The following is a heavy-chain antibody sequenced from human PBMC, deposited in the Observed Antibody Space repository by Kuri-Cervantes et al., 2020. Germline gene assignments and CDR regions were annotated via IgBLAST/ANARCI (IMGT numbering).Heavy chain of an antibody. J-gene: IGHJ6*03. V-gene: IGHV1-69*13. Sequence: VKVSCKASGGTFSSYAISWVRQAPGQGLEWMGGIIPIFGTANYAQKFQGRVTMTRDTSTSTVYMELRSLRSDDTAVYYCARSGQLQELYYYYMDVWGKGTTVTVSS. CDR3: ARSGQLQELYYYYMDV. CDR1: GGTFSSYA. D-gene: IGHD5-24*01. CDR2: IIPIFGTA.